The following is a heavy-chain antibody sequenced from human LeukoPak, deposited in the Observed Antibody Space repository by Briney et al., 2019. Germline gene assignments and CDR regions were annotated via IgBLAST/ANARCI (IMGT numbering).Heavy chain of an antibody. CDR3: ARVEGYTSSWYYFDY. D-gene: IGHD6-13*01. CDR2: ISAYNGNT. CDR1: GYTFTNYG. J-gene: IGHJ4*02. Sequence: ASVKVSCKASGYTFTNYGISWARQAPGQGLEWMGWISAYNGNTNYEQKFQGRVTLTTDTSTSTAYMDLRSLRSDDTAVYYCARVEGYTSSWYYFDYWGQGTLVTVSS. V-gene: IGHV1-18*01.